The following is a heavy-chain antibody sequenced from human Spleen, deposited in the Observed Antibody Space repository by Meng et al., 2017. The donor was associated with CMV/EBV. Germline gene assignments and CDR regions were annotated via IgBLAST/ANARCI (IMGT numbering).Heavy chain of an antibody. Sequence: ASVKVSCKASGYTFTGHYMHWVRQAPGQGLEWMGWISPNSGGTNYAQKFRGRVTMTRDASITTGYMELRRPRSDDTAVYYCARDVSWNPEWAYYGMDVWGQGTTVTVSS. D-gene: IGHD1-1*01. CDR1: GYTFTGHY. V-gene: IGHV1-2*02. CDR2: ISPNSGGT. J-gene: IGHJ6*02. CDR3: ARDVSWNPEWAYYGMDV.